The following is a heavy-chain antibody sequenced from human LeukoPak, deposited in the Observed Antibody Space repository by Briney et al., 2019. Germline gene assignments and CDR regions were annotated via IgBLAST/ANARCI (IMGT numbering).Heavy chain of an antibody. Sequence: GSLRLSCAASGFTFSDYYMSWIRQAPGKGLEWVSYISSSGSTIYYADSVKGRFTISRDNSKNTLYLQMNSLRAEDTAVYYCARDAFVVVPAAYDAFDIWGQGTMVTVSS. J-gene: IGHJ3*02. CDR3: ARDAFVVVPAAYDAFDI. V-gene: IGHV3-11*04. D-gene: IGHD2-2*01. CDR1: GFTFSDYY. CDR2: ISSSGSTI.